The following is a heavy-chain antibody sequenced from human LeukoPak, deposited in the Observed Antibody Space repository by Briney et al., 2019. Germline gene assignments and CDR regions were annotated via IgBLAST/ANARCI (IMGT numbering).Heavy chain of an antibody. CDR2: IYYSGST. CDR1: GGSISSYY. CDR3: ARVVRYYGSGSYYPLFDY. V-gene: IGHV4-59*01. Sequence: PSETLSLTCTVSGGSISSYYWSWIRQPPGKGLEWIGYIYYSGSTNYNPSLKSRVTISVDTSKNQFSLKLSSVTAADTAVYYCARVVRYYGSGSYYPLFDYWGQGTLVTVSS. J-gene: IGHJ4*02. D-gene: IGHD3-10*01.